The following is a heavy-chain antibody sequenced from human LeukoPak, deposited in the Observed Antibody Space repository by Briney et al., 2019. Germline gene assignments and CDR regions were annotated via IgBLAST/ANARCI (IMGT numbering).Heavy chain of an antibody. V-gene: IGHV3-48*04. CDR2: ISSSSSTI. CDR1: GFTFTNAW. CDR3: ARAFRDVIFDS. J-gene: IGHJ4*02. Sequence: GGSLRLSCAASGFTFTNAWMNWVRQAPGKGLEWVSYISSSSSTIYYADSVKGRFTISRDNAKNSLYLQMNSLRAEDTAVYYCARAFRDVIFDSWGQGTLATVSS.